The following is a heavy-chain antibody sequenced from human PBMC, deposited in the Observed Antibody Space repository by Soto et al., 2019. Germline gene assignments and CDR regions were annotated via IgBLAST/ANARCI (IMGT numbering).Heavy chain of an antibody. D-gene: IGHD5-18*01. V-gene: IGHV3-30-3*01. CDR1: GCPFSSYA. CDR3: ARDLKKADTATETGY. CDR2: ISYDGSNK. J-gene: IGHJ4*02. Sequence: WGSLRLSCAASGCPFSSYAMHWVRQAPGKGLEWVAVISYDGSNKYYADSVKGRFTISRDNSKNKLYLQMNSLRAEDTAVYYCARDLKKADTATETGYWGKGTLVTVSS.